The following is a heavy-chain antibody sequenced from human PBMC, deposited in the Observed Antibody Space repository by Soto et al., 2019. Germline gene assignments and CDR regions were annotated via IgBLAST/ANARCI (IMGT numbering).Heavy chain of an antibody. D-gene: IGHD1-1*01. V-gene: IGHV3-23*01. CDR3: AREGLQRLFNFDY. CDR2: SSGSGDGP. J-gene: IGHJ4*02. Sequence: EVQLLESGGGLAQPGGSLRLSCATSGFTFTNYVMSWVRQAPGKGLEWVSGSSGSGDGPWYADSVKGRFTFSRDNSKNTVYLHMDSLRAEDTAVYYCAREGLQRLFNFDYWGQGTLVTVSS. CDR1: GFTFTNYV.